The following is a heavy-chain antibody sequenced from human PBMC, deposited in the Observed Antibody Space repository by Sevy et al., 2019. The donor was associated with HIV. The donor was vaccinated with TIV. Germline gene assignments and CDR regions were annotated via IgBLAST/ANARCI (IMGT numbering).Heavy chain of an antibody. CDR2: ISYDGSNE. CDR3: ARGDGNYCTGGSCYIFDY. Sequence: GGSLRLSCAASGFLFNSYAMHWVRQAPGKGLEWVAIISYDGSNENYAESVTGRFTISRDPSQNTLYLQMNSLTAEDTVVYYCARGDGNYCTGGSCYIFDYWGQGTLVTVSS. D-gene: IGHD2-15*01. J-gene: IGHJ4*02. V-gene: IGHV3-30-3*01. CDR1: GFLFNSYA.